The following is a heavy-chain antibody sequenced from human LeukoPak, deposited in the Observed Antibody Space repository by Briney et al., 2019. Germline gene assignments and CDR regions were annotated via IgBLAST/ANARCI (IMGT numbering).Heavy chain of an antibody. J-gene: IGHJ4*02. CDR2: ITDSGKTK. V-gene: IGHV3-48*03. Sequence: GGSLRLSCAASGFTFSSYEMNWVRQAPGKGLEWISYITDSGKTKSYADSVKGRFTISRDNAKNSLFLQMNSLRAEDTAFYYCAINGGGDSGYGNFDYWGQGTLVTVSS. D-gene: IGHD3-16*01. CDR1: GFTFSSYE. CDR3: AINGGGDSGYGNFDY.